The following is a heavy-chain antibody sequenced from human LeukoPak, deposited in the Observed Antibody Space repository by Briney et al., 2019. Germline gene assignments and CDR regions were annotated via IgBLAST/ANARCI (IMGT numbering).Heavy chain of an antibody. CDR1: GFTVSSNY. Sequence: GGSLRLSCAASGFTVSSNYMSWVRQAPGKGLEWVSVIYSGGSTYYADSVKGRFTISRDNSKNTLYLQMNSLRAEDTAVYYCARDVGGYSYGLLDYYYYMDYWGQGALVTVSS. V-gene: IGHV3-66*01. J-gene: IGHJ4*02. CDR3: ARDVGGYSYGLLDYYYYMDY. D-gene: IGHD5-18*01. CDR2: IYSGGST.